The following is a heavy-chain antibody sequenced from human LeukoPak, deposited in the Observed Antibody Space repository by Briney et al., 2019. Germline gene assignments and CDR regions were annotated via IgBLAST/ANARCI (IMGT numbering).Heavy chain of an antibody. D-gene: IGHD5-12*01. CDR1: EFSVGSNY. J-gene: IGHJ4*02. Sequence: PGGSLRLSGAASEFSVGSNYMTWFRQAPGKGLEWVSLIYSGGSTYYADSVKGRFTISRDNSKNTLYLQMNSLRAEDTAVYYCARGPSGHHNTGGQGTLVTVSS. CDR2: IYSGGST. CDR3: ARGPSGHHNT. V-gene: IGHV3-66*01.